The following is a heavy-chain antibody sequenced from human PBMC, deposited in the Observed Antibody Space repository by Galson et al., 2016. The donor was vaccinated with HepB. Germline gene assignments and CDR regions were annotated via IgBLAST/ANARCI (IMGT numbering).Heavy chain of an antibody. CDR1: GFSVSNNY. D-gene: IGHD2-21*02. CDR2: IYSGGGT. V-gene: IGHV3-53*01. J-gene: IGHJ4*02. CDR3: ARGGASDASGY. Sequence: SLRLSCAASGFSVSNNYMTWVRQAPGKGLEWVSLIYSGGGTSFADSVKGRFTISRDNSKNTLYLQMSSLRAEDTAVYYCARGGASDASGYWGQGTLVTVSS.